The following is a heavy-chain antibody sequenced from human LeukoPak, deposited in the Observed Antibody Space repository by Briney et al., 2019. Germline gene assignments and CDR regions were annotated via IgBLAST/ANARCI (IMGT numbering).Heavy chain of an antibody. V-gene: IGHV3-64*01. J-gene: IGHJ4*02. CDR3: ARGGATTGRPGFDY. Sequence: GGSLRLSCAASGFTFSSYAMHWVRQAPGKGLEYVSAISTNGGSTYYANSVKGSFTISRDNSKNTLYLRMGSLRAEDMAVYYCARGGATTGRPGFDYWGQGTLVTVSS. CDR2: ISTNGGST. D-gene: IGHD1-1*01. CDR1: GFTFSSYA.